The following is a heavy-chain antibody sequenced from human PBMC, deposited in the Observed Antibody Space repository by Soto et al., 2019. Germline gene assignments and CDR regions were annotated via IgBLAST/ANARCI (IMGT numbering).Heavy chain of an antibody. CDR1: GYSVTSYW. D-gene: IGHD6-13*01. V-gene: IGHV5-51*01. CDR3: AGLSPGYSTAFDY. J-gene: IGHJ4*02. Sequence: GESLKSSWKCSGYSVTSYWIGWVRQMAGKGLEWMGIIYPGDADTRYSPSFQGQVTISADKSISTAYLQWSSLKASHTAMYSCAGLSPGYSTAFDYWAQGTLVTVSS. CDR2: IYPGDADT.